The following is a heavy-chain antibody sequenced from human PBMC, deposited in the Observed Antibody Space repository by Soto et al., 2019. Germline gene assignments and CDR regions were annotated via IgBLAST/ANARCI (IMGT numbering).Heavy chain of an antibody. D-gene: IGHD3-22*01. CDR2: IYYSGST. J-gene: IGHJ1*01. CDR1: GGSISSGDYY. Sequence: SETLSLTCTVSGGSISSGDYYWSWIRQPPGKGLEWIGYIYYSGSTYYNPSLKSRVTISVDTSKNQFSLKLSSVTAADTAVYYCARIPYYDSPQALDQHWGQGTLVTVSS. V-gene: IGHV4-30-4*01. CDR3: ARIPYYDSPQALDQH.